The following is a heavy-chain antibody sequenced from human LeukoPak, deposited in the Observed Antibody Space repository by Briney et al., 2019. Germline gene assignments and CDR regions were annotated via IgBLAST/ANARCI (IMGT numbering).Heavy chain of an antibody. Sequence: ASVKFSCKAFGYTFTSYGISWVRQAPGQGLEWMGWISAYNGNTNYAQKLQGRVTMTTDTSTSTAYMELRSLRSDDTAVYYCARDPIQSGSYYLFYYYYMDVWGKGTTVTISS. CDR2: ISAYNGNT. CDR1: GYTFTSYG. D-gene: IGHD1-26*01. J-gene: IGHJ6*03. CDR3: ARDPIQSGSYYLFYYYYMDV. V-gene: IGHV1-18*01.